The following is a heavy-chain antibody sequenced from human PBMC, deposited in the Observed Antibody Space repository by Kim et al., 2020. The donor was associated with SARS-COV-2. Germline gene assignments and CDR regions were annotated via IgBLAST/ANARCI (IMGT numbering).Heavy chain of an antibody. CDR1: GGTFSSYA. J-gene: IGHJ6*03. CDR2: IIPFFGTA. V-gene: IGHV1-69*13. CDR3: AGEDIVVVPAAEEYYYYMDV. Sequence: SVKVSCKASGGTFSSYAISWVRQAPGQGLEWLGGIIPFFGTANYAQKFQGRVTITADESTSTAYMELSSLRSENTAVYYCAGEDIVVVPAAEEYYYYMDVWVKGTTVTVSS. D-gene: IGHD2-2*01.